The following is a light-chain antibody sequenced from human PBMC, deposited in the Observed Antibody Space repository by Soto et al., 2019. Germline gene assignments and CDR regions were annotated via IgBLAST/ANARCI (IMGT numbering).Light chain of an antibody. CDR3: QQYNNWPLT. CDR2: GAS. Sequence: EIVLTKTTGTLSLSPGERATLSCRASQSVSSNLAWYQQKPGQAPRLLIYGASTRATGIPARFSGSGSGTEFTLTISSLQSEDFAVYYCQQYNNWPLTFGQGTLLEI. CDR1: QSVSSN. J-gene: IGKJ5*01. V-gene: IGKV3-15*01.